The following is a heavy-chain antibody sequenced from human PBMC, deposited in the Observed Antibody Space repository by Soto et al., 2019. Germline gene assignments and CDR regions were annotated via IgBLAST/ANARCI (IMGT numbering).Heavy chain of an antibody. D-gene: IGHD5-12*01. CDR2: VHHSGST. CDR3: AREVDHSFSLGY. Sequence: QVQLQESSPGLVKPSGILSLTCAVSGGSITDKWWSWIRQTPGKGLEWIGEVHHSGSTNYSPSLKSRVTMSVDTSKNDFSLKLFSLTAADTAIYYCAREVDHSFSLGYWVQGTLVTVSS. CDR1: GGSITDKW. J-gene: IGHJ4*02. V-gene: IGHV4-4*02.